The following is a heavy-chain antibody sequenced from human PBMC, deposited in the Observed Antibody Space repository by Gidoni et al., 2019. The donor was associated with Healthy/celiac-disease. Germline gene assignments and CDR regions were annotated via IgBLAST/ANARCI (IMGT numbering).Heavy chain of an antibody. V-gene: IGHV5-10-1*03. J-gene: IGHJ3*02. CDR2: IDPSDSYT. CDR1: GYSFNSYW. D-gene: IGHD1-26*01. CDR3: ARPLIVGATSDAFDI. Sequence: VQLVQSGAEVKKPGESLRISCTGSGYSFNSYWISWVRQMPGKGLEWMGRIDPSDSYTNYSPSFQGHVTISADKSISTAYLQWSSLKASDTAMYYCARPLIVGATSDAFDIWGQGTMVTVSS.